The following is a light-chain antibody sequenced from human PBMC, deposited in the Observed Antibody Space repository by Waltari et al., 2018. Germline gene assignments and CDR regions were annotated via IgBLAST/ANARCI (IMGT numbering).Light chain of an antibody. V-gene: IGLV1-40*01. J-gene: IGLJ2*01. CDR1: SSNIGAGYD. Sequence: QSVLTQPPSVSGAPGQRVTISCTGSSSNIGAGYDVHWYQQLPGTAPKLLIHVNSNRPAGGPDRFSGSKSGTSASLAMTGLQAEDEADYYCQSYDSSLSGVVFGGGTKLTVL. CDR2: VNS. CDR3: QSYDSSLSGVV.